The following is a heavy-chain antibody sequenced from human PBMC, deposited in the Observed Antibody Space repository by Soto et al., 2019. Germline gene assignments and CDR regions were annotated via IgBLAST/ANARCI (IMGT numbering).Heavy chain of an antibody. CDR1: GYTFTEYD. J-gene: IGHJ5*02. CDR3: VRGGIAGHWFDP. V-gene: IGHV1-8*01. CDR2: VSPENRNA. Sequence: ASVKVSCKTSGYTFTEYDINWVRQAPGQGLEYMGWVSPENRNAGYAPQFRGRVSMTADTSINTVYLELTTLTSVAAADTAVYYCVRGGIAGHWFDPWGQGILVTVSS. D-gene: IGHD2-21*01.